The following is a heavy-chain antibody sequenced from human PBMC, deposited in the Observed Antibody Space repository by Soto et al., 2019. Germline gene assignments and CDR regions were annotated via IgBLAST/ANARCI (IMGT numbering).Heavy chain of an antibody. Sequence: QVHLQESGPGLVKPSETLSLTCTVSGGAISTYYWTWIRQPAGKGPEWIGRIYSSGSTKYNPSIRSRVTVSLDTSIIQFSLRLTSVTAAVTAVYYCARAQRFSDWFAPWGQGTLVAVSS. V-gene: IGHV4-4*07. CDR3: ARAQRFSDWFAP. J-gene: IGHJ5*02. CDR1: GGAISTYY. D-gene: IGHD2-2*01. CDR2: IYSSGST.